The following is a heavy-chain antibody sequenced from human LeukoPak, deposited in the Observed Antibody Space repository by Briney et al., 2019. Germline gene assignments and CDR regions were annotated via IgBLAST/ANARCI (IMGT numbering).Heavy chain of an antibody. J-gene: IGHJ4*02. CDR1: GFTFSHYW. CDR2: IESDGGRT. Sequence: GGSLRLSCAASGFTFSHYWMHWVRRAPGKGLVWVSRIESDGGRTDYADSLKGRFTISRDNAKNTLYLEMNSLRAEDTAVYYCARVGHCSSTACFIDYWGQGTLVTVSS. V-gene: IGHV3-74*01. CDR3: ARVGHCSSTACFIDY. D-gene: IGHD2-2*01.